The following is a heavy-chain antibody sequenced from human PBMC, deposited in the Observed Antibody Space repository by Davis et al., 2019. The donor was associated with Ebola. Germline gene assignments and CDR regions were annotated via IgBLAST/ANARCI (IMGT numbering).Heavy chain of an antibody. Sequence: PGGSLRLSCAVSGFTSSTFWMSWVRQAPGKGLEWVANIKEDGSEKYYVDSVKGRFTISRDNAKNTLYLQMNSLRAEDTAVFYCAKDGRSARYYYYGMDVWGQGTTVTVSS. CDR1: GFTSSTFW. V-gene: IGHV3-7*03. J-gene: IGHJ6*02. CDR2: IKEDGSEK. D-gene: IGHD3-16*02. CDR3: AKDGRSARYYYYGMDV.